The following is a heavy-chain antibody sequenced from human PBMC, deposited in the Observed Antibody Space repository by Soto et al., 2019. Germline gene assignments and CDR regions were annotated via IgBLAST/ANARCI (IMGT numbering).Heavy chain of an antibody. J-gene: IGHJ4*02. CDR3: ARSRYTSGWWTPPFDY. D-gene: IGHD6-19*01. CDR1: GGSISSYY. V-gene: IGHV4-59*01. Sequence: QVQLQESGPGLVKPSESLSLTCAVSGGSISSYYWSWIRQPPGKGLDWIGYIYYSGSTNYNPSLKSRVTISVDTSKNQFSLKLTSVTAADTAVYYCARSRYTSGWWTPPFDYWGQGTLVTVSS. CDR2: IYYSGST.